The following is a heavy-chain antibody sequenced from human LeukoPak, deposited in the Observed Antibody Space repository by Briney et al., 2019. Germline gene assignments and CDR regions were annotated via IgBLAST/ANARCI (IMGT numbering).Heavy chain of an antibody. CDR2: ITANGDST. CDR1: GFSFAYYA. CDR3: AKDIEAGTAGFSFDY. D-gene: IGHD2-21*02. J-gene: IGHJ4*02. V-gene: IGHV3-43*02. Sequence: GGTLRLSCAASGFSFAYYAMHWVREAPGKGREWVSLITANGDSTYYADSVKGRFTISRDNSKNSLSLQMNSLRTEDTALYYCAKDIEAGTAGFSFDYWGQGTLVAVSS.